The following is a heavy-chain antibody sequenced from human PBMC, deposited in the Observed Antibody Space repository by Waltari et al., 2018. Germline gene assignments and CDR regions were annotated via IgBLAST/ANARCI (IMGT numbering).Heavy chain of an antibody. CDR1: GFTFGDYA. D-gene: IGHD3-22*01. J-gene: IGHJ4*02. CDR2: IRSKAYGGTT. V-gene: IGHV3-49*03. Sequence: EVQLVESGGGLVQPGRSLRLSCTASGFTFGDYAMSWFRQDPGKGLEWVGFIRSKAYGGTTEYAASVKGRFTISRDDSKSIAYLQMNSLKTEDTAVYYCTRVPMIVVPLPPDYWGQGTLVTVSS. CDR3: TRVPMIVVPLPPDY.